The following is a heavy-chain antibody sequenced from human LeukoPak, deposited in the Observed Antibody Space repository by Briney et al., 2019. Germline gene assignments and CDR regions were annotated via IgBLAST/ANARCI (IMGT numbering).Heavy chain of an antibody. Sequence: ASVKVSCKASGYTFTSYGISWVRQAPGQGLEWMGWISAYNGNTNYAQKLQGRVTMTRDTSTSAVYMELSSLRSEDTAVYYCAATRYCSGGSCYWFDPWGQGTLVTVSS. CDR3: AATRYCSGGSCYWFDP. CDR1: GYTFTSYG. D-gene: IGHD2-15*01. J-gene: IGHJ5*02. CDR2: ISAYNGNT. V-gene: IGHV1-18*01.